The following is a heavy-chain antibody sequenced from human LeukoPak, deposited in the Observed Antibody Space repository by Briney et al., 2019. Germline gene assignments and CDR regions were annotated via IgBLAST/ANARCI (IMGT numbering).Heavy chain of an antibody. CDR2: MNPNSGNT. CDR1: GYTFTSYD. D-gene: IGHD3-3*01. CDR3: GREDYDLWSGYAYYYYYYGMDV. Sequence: GASVTVSCKASGYTFTSYDINWVRQAPGQGLEWMGWMNPNSGNTGYAQKFQGRVTMTRTTSISTAYMELSSLRSEATAVYYCGREDYDLWSGYAYYYYYYGMDVWGQGTTVTVSS. J-gene: IGHJ6*02. V-gene: IGHV1-8*01.